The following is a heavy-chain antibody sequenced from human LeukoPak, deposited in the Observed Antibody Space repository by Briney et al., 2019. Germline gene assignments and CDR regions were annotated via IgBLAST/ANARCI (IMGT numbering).Heavy chain of an antibody. CDR3: AKDIFTMVRGVVDY. D-gene: IGHD3-10*01. CDR1: GFTFDDYA. J-gene: IGHJ4*02. Sequence: RPGGSLRLSCAASGFTFDDYAMHWVRQAPGKGLEWVSGISWNSGSIGYADSVKGRFTISRDNAKNSLYLQMNSLRAEDTALYYCAKDIFTMVRGVVDYWGQGTLVTVSS. CDR2: ISWNSGSI. V-gene: IGHV3-9*01.